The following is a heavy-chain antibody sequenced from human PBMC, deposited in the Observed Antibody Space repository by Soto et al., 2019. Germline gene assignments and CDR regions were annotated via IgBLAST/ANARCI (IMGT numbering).Heavy chain of an antibody. J-gene: IGHJ4*02. CDR3: ARVAYYYDSSGYYILYYFDY. CDR1: GGSISSGGYS. CDR2: IYHSGST. Sequence: SETLSLTCAVSGGSISSGGYSWSWIRQPPGKGLEWIGYIYHSGSTYYNPSLKSRVTISVDRSKNQFSLKLSSVTAADTAVYYCARVAYYYDSSGYYILYYFDYWGQGTLVTVSS. D-gene: IGHD3-22*01. V-gene: IGHV4-30-2*01.